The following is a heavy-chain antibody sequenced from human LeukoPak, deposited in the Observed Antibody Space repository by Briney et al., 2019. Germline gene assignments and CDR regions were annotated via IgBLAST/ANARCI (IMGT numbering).Heavy chain of an antibody. V-gene: IGHV1-2*06. CDR2: INPDTGST. CDR1: GYTFSGYY. CDR3: ARDLRALGDYFDY. D-gene: IGHD7-27*01. J-gene: IGHJ4*02. Sequence: ASVKVSCKASGYTFSGYYLHWVRQAPGQGLEWMGRINPDTGSTKHAEKFQGRVTMTRDTSISVAYMELTTLRSDDAAVYYCARDLRALGDYFDYWGQGTLVTVSS.